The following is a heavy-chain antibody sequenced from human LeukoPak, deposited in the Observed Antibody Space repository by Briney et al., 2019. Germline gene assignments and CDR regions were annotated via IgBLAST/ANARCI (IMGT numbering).Heavy chain of an antibody. CDR3: ARDWGCSSTSCYGPHGMDV. Sequence: PGGSLTVSCAASGFTFSSYAMHWVRQAPGKGLEWVAVISYDGSSKYHADSAKGRFTISRDNSKNTLYLQMNSLRAEDTAEYYCARDWGCSSTSCYGPHGMDVWGQGNTVTVSS. V-gene: IGHV3-30-3*01. CDR1: GFTFSSYA. CDR2: ISYDGSSK. J-gene: IGHJ6*02. D-gene: IGHD2-2*01.